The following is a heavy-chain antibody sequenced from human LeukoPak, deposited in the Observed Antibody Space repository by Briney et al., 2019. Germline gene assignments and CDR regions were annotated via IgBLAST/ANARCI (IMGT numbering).Heavy chain of an antibody. CDR2: ISGSGGST. CDR1: GFTLSSYG. V-gene: IGHV3-23*01. Sequence: PGGTLRLSCAASGFTLSSYGMSWVRQAPGKGLEWVSAISGSGGSTYYADSVKGRFTISRDNSKNTLYLQMNSLRAEDTAVYYCGSGSYRDWYFDLWGRGTLVTVSS. D-gene: IGHD1-26*01. J-gene: IGHJ2*01. CDR3: GSGSYRDWYFDL.